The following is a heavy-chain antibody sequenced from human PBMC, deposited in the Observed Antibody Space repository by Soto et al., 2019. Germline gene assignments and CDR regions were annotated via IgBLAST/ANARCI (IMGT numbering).Heavy chain of an antibody. D-gene: IGHD3-10*01. J-gene: IGHJ4*02. Sequence: QVQLQQWGAGLLKPSETLSLTCAVYGGSFSGYYWSWIRQPPGKGLEWIGEINHSGSTNYNPSLKSRVTISVDTSKNQFSLKLSSVTAADTAVYYCARAVLLWFGELWWFDYWGQGTLVTVSS. CDR1: GGSFSGYY. CDR3: ARAVLLWFGELWWFDY. V-gene: IGHV4-34*01. CDR2: INHSGST.